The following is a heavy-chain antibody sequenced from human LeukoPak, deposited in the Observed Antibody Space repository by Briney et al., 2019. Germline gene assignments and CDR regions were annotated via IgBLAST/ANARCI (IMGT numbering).Heavy chain of an antibody. CDR3: ARVSTFGGTIGPLLDY. CDR1: GFNFSPYW. Sequence: GASLRLSCAASGFNFSPYWMNWVRQAPGTGLWLVSRINSDGSITTYADSVKGRFTISRDNAKNTLYLQMNSLRAEDTAVYYCARVSTFGGTIGPLLDYWGQGAMVTVSS. CDR2: INSDGSIT. V-gene: IGHV3-74*01. J-gene: IGHJ4*02. D-gene: IGHD3-16*02.